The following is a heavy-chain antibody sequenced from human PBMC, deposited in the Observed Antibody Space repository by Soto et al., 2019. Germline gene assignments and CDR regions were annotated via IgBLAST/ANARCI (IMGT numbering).Heavy chain of an antibody. V-gene: IGHV3-53*01. Sequence: SLSLPSAAEGFTVRTKFMNWGRQAPGKGLEWVSIIYNGGRPDYADSVKGRFTVSRDNSKNTLYLQMNSLRVEDTGVYYCAREEGSAYNFGYGMDGWGQGTTVTVSS. D-gene: IGHD5-18*01. CDR2: IYNGGRP. CDR1: GFTVRTKF. J-gene: IGHJ6*02. CDR3: AREEGSAYNFGYGMDG.